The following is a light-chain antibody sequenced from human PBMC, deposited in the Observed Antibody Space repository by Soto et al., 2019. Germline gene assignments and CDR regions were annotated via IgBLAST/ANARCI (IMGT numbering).Light chain of an antibody. Sequence: EIVLTQSPGTLSLSPLERATLXCRASQSVSSNYLAWYQQKPGQAPRLLIYGASSRATGIPDRFSGSGSGTDFTLTISRLEPEDFAVYYCQQYGTSRTFGQGSKVDIK. CDR1: QSVSSNY. J-gene: IGKJ1*01. V-gene: IGKV3-20*01. CDR2: GAS. CDR3: QQYGTSRT.